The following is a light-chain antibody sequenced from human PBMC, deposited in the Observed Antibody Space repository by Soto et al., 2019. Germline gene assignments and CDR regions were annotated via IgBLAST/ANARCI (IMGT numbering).Light chain of an antibody. CDR3: SSYTSSNTYV. CDR1: SSDVGSSNG. V-gene: IGLV2-18*02. CDR2: DVS. J-gene: IGLJ1*01. Sequence: QSALTQPPSVSGSPGQSVAISCTGTSSDVGSSNGVSWYQQPPGTAPKLMIYDVSNRPSGVPDRFSGSKSGNTASLTISGLQAEDEADYYCSSYTSSNTYVFGTGTKVTV.